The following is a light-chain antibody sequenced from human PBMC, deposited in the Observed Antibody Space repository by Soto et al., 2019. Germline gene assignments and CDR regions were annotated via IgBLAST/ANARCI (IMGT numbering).Light chain of an antibody. J-gene: IGLJ1*01. V-gene: IGLV2-18*02. CDR2: EVS. CDR3: CSHSSSNSFV. Sequence: QSALTRPPSVSGSPGQSVTISCTGTSSDVGAYNRVSWYQQSPGTAPKLMIYEVSDRPSGVPDRFSGSKSGNTASLTISGLQAEDEADYYCCSHSSSNSFVFGTGTKLTVL. CDR1: SSDVGAYNR.